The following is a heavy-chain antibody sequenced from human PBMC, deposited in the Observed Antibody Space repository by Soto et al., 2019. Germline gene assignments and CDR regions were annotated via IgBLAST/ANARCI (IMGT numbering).Heavy chain of an antibody. V-gene: IGHV3-23*01. J-gene: IGHJ1*01. CDR2: ISGSGGST. CDR1: GFTFGSYA. CDR3: AIARGSSPPALRSY. Sequence: GGSLRLSCAASGFTFGSYAMSWVRQAPGRGLEWVSAISGSGGSTYYADSVKGRFTISRDNSKNTLYLQMNSLGAEDTAVYYCAIARGSSPPALRSYCGQGSLVPGSS. D-gene: IGHD3-16*01.